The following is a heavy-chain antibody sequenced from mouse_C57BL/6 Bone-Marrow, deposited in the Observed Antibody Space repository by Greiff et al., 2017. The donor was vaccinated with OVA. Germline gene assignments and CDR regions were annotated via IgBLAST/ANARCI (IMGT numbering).Heavy chain of an antibody. J-gene: IGHJ4*01. CDR2: ISSGSSAI. V-gene: IGHV5-17*01. D-gene: IGHD1-1*01. Sequence: EVQLLESGGGLVKPGGSLKLSCAASGFTFSDYGMHWVRQAPEKGLEWVAYISSGSSAIYYADTVKGRFTISRDNATNTLFLQLTSLKSEDTSLYCCASGSTRDYYAMDYWGQGTSVTVSS. CDR1: GFTFSDYG. CDR3: ASGSTRDYYAMDY.